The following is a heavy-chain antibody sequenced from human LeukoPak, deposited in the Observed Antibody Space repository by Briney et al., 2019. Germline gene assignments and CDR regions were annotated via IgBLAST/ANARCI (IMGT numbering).Heavy chain of an antibody. V-gene: IGHV1-69*13. CDR2: IIPIFGTA. CDR3: ARVDLKKGFDP. J-gene: IGHJ5*02. Sequence: GASVKVSCKASGYTFTGYYMHWVRQAPGQGLEWMGGIIPIFGTANYAQKFQGRVTITADESTSTAYMELSSLRSEDTAVYYCARVDLKKGFDPWGQGTLVTVSS. CDR1: GYTFTGYY.